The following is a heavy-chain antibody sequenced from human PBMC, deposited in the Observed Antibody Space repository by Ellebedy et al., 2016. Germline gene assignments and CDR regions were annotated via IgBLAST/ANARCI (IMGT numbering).Heavy chain of an antibody. D-gene: IGHD4-17*01. CDR3: AKSPAVTTENAFDI. CDR2: ISWNSGSI. CDR1: GFTFDDYA. J-gene: IGHJ3*02. V-gene: IGHV3-9*01. Sequence: SLKISCAASGFTFDDYAMHWVRQAPGKGLEWVSGISWNSGSIGYADSVKGRFTISRDNAKNSLYLQMNGLRAEDTALYYCAKSPAVTTENAFDIWGQGTMVTVSS.